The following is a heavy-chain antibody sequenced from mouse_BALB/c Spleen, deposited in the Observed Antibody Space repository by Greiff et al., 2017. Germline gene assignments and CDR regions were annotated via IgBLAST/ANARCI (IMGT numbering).Heavy chain of an antibody. V-gene: IGHV3-6*02. CDR1: GYSITSGYY. CDR3: ANAWFAY. Sequence: VQLQQSGPGLVKPSQSLSLTCSVTGYSITSGYYWNWIRQFPGNKLEWMGYISYDGSNNYNPSLKNRISITRDTSKNQFFLKLNSVTTEDTATYYCANAWFAYWGQGTLVTVSA. CDR2: ISYDGSN. J-gene: IGHJ3*01.